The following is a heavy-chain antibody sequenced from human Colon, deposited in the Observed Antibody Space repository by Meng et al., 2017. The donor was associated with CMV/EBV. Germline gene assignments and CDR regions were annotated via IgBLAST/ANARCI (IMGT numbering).Heavy chain of an antibody. CDR3: ARGRGRGYGMDV. Sequence: GESLKISCDSSAFTLSGYWLHWVRQAPGKGLVWVARIRSGGGDATYADSVEGRFTISRDNAKNSLYLQMNSLRAEDTAIYYCARGRGRGYGMDVWGQGTTVTVSS. J-gene: IGHJ6*02. CDR1: AFTLSGYW. V-gene: IGHV3-74*01. CDR2: IRSGGGDA. D-gene: IGHD3-10*01.